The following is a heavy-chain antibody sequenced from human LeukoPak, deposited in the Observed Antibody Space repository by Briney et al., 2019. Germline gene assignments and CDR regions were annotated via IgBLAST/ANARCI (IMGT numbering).Heavy chain of an antibody. CDR1: GFTFSSYS. Sequence: GGSLRLSCAASGFTFSSYSMNWIRQAPGKGLEWVSYISSSGSTIYYADSVKGRFTISRDNAKNSLYLQMNSLRAEDTAVYYCARGEHIVVVTATDWGQGTLVTVSS. CDR3: ARGEHIVVVTATD. D-gene: IGHD2-21*02. V-gene: IGHV3-48*04. CDR2: ISSSGSTI. J-gene: IGHJ4*02.